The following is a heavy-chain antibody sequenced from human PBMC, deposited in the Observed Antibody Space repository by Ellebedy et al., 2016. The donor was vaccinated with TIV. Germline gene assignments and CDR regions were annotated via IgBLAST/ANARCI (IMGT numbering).Heavy chain of an antibody. CDR3: ARGHSSSWYLNVDD. CDR2: ISRSSSTI. V-gene: IGHV3-48*04. D-gene: IGHD6-13*01. Sequence: GGSLRLSXAASGFTFSSYSMHWVRQAPGKGLEWVSYISRSSSTISYADSLKGRFTISRDNAKNSLYLQMNSLRAEDTAVYYCARGHSSSWYLNVDDWGQGTLVTVSS. J-gene: IGHJ4*02. CDR1: GFTFSSYS.